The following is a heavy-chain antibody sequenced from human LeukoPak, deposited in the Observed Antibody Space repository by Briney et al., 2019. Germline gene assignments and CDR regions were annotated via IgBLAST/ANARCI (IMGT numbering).Heavy chain of an antibody. CDR3: AIKGLLQPNGNAFDI. J-gene: IGHJ3*02. Sequence: GGSLRLSCAASGFTFSSYAMSWVRRAPGKGLEWVSAISGSGGSTYSAESVKGRFTISRDNSKNTLYLQMNSLRAEDTAVYYCAIKGLLQPNGNAFDIWGQGTMVTVSS. D-gene: IGHD3-22*01. CDR2: ISGSGGST. V-gene: IGHV3-23*01. CDR1: GFTFSSYA.